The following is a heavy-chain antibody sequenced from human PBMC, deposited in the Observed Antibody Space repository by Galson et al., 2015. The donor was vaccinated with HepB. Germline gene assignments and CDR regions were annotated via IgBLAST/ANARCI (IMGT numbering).Heavy chain of an antibody. J-gene: IGHJ6*02. CDR1: GYTFTSYA. CDR3: ARDLFYYDSKPDYYYGMDV. D-gene: IGHD3-22*01. Sequence: SVKVSCKASGYTFTSYAMHWVRQAPGQRLEWMGWINAGNGNTKYSQKFQGRVTITRDTSASTAYMELSSLRSEDTAVYYCARDLFYYDSKPDYYYGMDVWGQGTTVTVSS. V-gene: IGHV1-3*01. CDR2: INAGNGNT.